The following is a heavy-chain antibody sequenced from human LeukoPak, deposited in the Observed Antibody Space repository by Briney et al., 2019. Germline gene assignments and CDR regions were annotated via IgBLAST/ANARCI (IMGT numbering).Heavy chain of an antibody. CDR3: ARVLPDSSPHYAFDI. V-gene: IGHV3-48*04. CDR1: GFTFSSYT. CDR2: ISSSSSTI. J-gene: IGHJ3*02. Sequence: GGSLRLSCAASGFTFSSYTMNWVREAPGKGLEWVSYISSSSSTIYYADSVKGRFTISRDNAKNSLYLQMNSLRAEDTAVYYCARVLPDSSPHYAFDIWGQGTMVTVSS. D-gene: IGHD3-22*01.